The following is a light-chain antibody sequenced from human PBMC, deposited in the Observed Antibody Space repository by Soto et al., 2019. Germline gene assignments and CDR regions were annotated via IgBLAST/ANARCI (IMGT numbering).Light chain of an antibody. CDR3: RQTYRPPSIT. V-gene: IGKV1-39*01. J-gene: IGKJ5*01. CDR2: GAS. Sequence: IQMTQSPCSLSASVGDRVTITCRASQSINTSLNWYQQHPGKAPKVLLYGASNLQGGGPTRFSGSGSGSEFTPPNTRRQPEDFAIYYCRQTYRPPSITVGRGTQLDIK. CDR1: QSINTS.